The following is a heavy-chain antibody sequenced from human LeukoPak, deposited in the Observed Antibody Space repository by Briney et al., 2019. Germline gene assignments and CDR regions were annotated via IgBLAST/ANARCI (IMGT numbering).Heavy chain of an antibody. CDR3: ARFRQYQLHAFDI. CDR1: GGPISSYY. CDR2: IYHSGST. V-gene: IGHV4-4*07. J-gene: IGHJ3*02. D-gene: IGHD2-2*01. Sequence: SETLSLTCTVSGGPISSYYWSWIRQPAGKGLEWIGSIYHSGSTYYNPSLKSRVTISVDTSKNQFSLKLSSVTAADTAVYYCARFRQYQLHAFDIWGQGTMVTVSS.